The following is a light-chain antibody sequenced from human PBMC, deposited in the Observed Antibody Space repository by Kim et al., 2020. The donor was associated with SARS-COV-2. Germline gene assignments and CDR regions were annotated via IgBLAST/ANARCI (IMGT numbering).Light chain of an antibody. CDR3: QVWDSSSDHPGV. Sequence: PGKTARSTCGGNNIGSKSVHWYQQKPGQAPVMVIYYDSDRPSGIPERFSGSNSGNTATLTISRVEAGDEADYYCQVWDSSSDHPGVFGGGTQLTVL. CDR1: NIGSKS. CDR2: YDS. V-gene: IGLV3-21*04. J-gene: IGLJ3*02.